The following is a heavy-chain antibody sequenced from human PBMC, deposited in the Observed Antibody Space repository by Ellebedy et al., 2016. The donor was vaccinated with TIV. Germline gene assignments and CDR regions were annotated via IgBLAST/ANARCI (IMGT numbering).Heavy chain of an antibody. CDR1: GGSVSSGSYY. J-gene: IGHJ4*02. CDR2: IYYSGST. CDR3: ARENPSGSYSPWVAY. Sequence: SETLSLXXTVSGGSVSSGSYYWIWLRQPPGKGLEWIGYIYYSGSTNYNPSLRSRVTISVDTSKNQFSLKLSSVTAADTAVYYCARENPSGSYSPWVAYWGQGTLVTVSS. V-gene: IGHV4-61*01. D-gene: IGHD1-26*01.